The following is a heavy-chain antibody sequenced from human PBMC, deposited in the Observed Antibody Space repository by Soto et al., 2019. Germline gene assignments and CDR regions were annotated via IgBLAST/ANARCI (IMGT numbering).Heavy chain of an antibody. CDR1: GGSISSSSYY. CDR3: ARRGYYAISAFDI. Sequence: SETLSLTCTVSGGSISSSSYYWGWIRQPPGKGLEWIGSIYYSGSTYYNPSLKSRVTISVDTSKNQFSLKLSSVTAADTAVYYCARRGYYAISAFDIWGQGPMVTVSS. CDR2: IYYSGST. V-gene: IGHV4-39*01. D-gene: IGHD2-8*01. J-gene: IGHJ3*02.